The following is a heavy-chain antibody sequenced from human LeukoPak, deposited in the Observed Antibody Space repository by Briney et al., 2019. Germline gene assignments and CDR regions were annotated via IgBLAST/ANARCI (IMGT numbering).Heavy chain of an antibody. J-gene: IGHJ3*02. D-gene: IGHD2-2*01. CDR3: ARSREYCSSTSCYDAFDI. CDR1: GGTFSSYA. V-gene: IGHV1-69*05. Sequence: ASVKVSCKASGGTFSSYAISWVRQAPGRGLEWMGGIIPIFGTANYAQKFQGRVTITTDESTSTAYMELSSLRSEDTAVYYCARSREYCSSTSCYDAFDIWGQGTMVTVSS. CDR2: IIPIFGTA.